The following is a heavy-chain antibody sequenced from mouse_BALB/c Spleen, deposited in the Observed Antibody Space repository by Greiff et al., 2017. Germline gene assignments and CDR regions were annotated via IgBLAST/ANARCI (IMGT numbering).Heavy chain of an antibody. V-gene: IGHV3-2*02. J-gene: IGHJ3*01. D-gene: IGHD2-4*01. CDR2: ISYSGST. CDR3: ARGDDYDAWFAY. Sequence: DVKLVESGPGLVKPSQSLSLTCTVTGYSITSDYAWYWIRQFPGNKLEWMGYISYSGSTSYNPSLKSRISIPRDTSKNQFFLQLNSVTTEDTATYYCARGDDYDAWFAYWGQGTLVTVSA. CDR1: GYSITSDYA.